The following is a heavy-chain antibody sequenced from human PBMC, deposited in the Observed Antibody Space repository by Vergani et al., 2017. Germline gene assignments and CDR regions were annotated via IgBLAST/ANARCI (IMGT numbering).Heavy chain of an antibody. Sequence: QVQLVGSGGGVVQPGRSLRLSCAASGFSFSSFGFHWVRQAPGKGLEWVAFIHYDGSHEYYIDSVKGRFTISRDNSKNTLILQMNGLRAEDTAVYYCARSGYCAHGVCYMTYYYYMDVWGKGTAVTVSS. CDR1: GFSFSSFG. D-gene: IGHD2-8*01. J-gene: IGHJ6*03. CDR3: ARSGYCAHGVCYMTYYYYMDV. CDR2: IHYDGSHE. V-gene: IGHV3-33*01.